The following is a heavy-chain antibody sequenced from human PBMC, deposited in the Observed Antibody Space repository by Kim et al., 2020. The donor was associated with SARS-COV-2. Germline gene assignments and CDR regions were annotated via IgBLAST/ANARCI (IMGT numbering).Heavy chain of an antibody. V-gene: IGHV3-23*01. CDR2: ISDSGART. CDR1: GFTFSSYA. J-gene: IGHJ4*02. Sequence: GGSLRLSCAASGFTFSSYAMSWARQAPVKGLEWVSTISDSGARTHYADSVRGRFTISRDNSKSTLFLQMNSLRAEDTAVYYCEASDYWGQGSLVTVSS. CDR3: EASDY.